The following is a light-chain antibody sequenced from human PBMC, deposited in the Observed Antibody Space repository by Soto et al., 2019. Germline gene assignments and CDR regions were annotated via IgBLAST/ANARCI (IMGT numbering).Light chain of an antibody. CDR3: AAWDDSLNMV. CDR1: TSNIGNNY. V-gene: IGLV1-47*02. J-gene: IGLJ2*01. CDR2: SNN. Sequence: QPVLTQAPSASGTPGQRVTISCSGSTSNIGNNYVYWYQHLPGTAPKLLIYSNNQRPSGVPDRFSASKSGSSASLAISGLRSEDEADYYCAAWDDSLNMVFGGGTKLTVL.